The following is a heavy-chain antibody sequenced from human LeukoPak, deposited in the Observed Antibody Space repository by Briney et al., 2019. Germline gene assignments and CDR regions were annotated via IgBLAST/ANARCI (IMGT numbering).Heavy chain of an antibody. CDR2: ITSSGSTI. Sequence: GGSLRLSCAASGFPFSSYEMSWVRQAPGKGLEWVSYITSSGSTIYYADSVKGRFTISRDNAKNSLYLQMNSLIAEDTAIYYCATYRQVLLPFESWGQGTLVTVSS. D-gene: IGHD5-18*01. V-gene: IGHV3-48*03. J-gene: IGHJ4*02. CDR3: ATYRQVLLPFES. CDR1: GFPFSSYE.